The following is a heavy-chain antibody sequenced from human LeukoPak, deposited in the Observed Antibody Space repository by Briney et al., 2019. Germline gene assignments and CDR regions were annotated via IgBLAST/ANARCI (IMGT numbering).Heavy chain of an antibody. Sequence: GSLRLSCAASGFTFSTYSMTWVRQPPGKGLEWIGYIYYSGSTNYNPSLKSRVTISVDTSKNQFSLELSSVTAADTAVYYCARGGGIVATIDYWGQGTLVTVSS. V-gene: IGHV4-59*01. CDR2: IYYSGST. D-gene: IGHD5-12*01. J-gene: IGHJ4*02. CDR3: ARGGGIVATIDY. CDR1: GFTFSTYS.